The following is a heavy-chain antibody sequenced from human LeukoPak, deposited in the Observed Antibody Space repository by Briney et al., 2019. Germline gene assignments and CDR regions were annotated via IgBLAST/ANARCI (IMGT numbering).Heavy chain of an antibody. V-gene: IGHV3-23*01. CDR2: ISGSGGST. Sequence: GGSLRLSCAASGFTFSSYGMSWVRQAPGKGLEWVSAISGSGGSTYYADSVKGRFTISRDNSKNTLYLQMSSLRAEDTAAYYCARIRGGYYSDAFDIWGQGTMVTVPS. J-gene: IGHJ3*02. CDR1: GFTFSSYG. CDR3: ARIRGGYYSDAFDI. D-gene: IGHD3-22*01.